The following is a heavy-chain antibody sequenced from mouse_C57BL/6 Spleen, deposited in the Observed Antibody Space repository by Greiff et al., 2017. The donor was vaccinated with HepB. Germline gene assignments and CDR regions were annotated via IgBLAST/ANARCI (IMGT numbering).Heavy chain of an antibody. CDR2: IDPSDSYT. V-gene: IGHV1-69*01. CDR1: GYTFTSYW. Sequence: VQLQQPGAELVMPGASVKLSCKASGYTFTSYWMHWVKQRPGQGLEWIGEIDPSDSYTNYNQKFKGKSTLTVDKSSSTAYMQLSSLTSEDSAVYYCARLDYSNYFDYWGQGTTLTVSS. CDR3: ARLDYSNYFDY. J-gene: IGHJ2*01. D-gene: IGHD2-5*01.